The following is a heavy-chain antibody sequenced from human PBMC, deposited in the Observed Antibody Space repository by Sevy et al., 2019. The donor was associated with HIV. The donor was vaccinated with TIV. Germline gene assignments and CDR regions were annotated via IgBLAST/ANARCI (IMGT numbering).Heavy chain of an antibody. V-gene: IGHV3-48*03. CDR2: ITLSGSST. D-gene: IGHD6-19*01. J-gene: IGHJ4*02. Sequence: GGSLRLSCTASGFTCSNYEMNWVRQAPGKGLEWVSYITLSGSSTYYADSVKGRFTISRDNAKTSLYLQMNSLRAEDKAVYYCERDRQGITVAGTAIDYWGQGTLVTVSS. CDR1: GFTCSNYE. CDR3: ERDRQGITVAGTAIDY.